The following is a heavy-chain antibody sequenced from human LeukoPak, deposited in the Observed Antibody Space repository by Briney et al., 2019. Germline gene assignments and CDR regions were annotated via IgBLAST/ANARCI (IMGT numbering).Heavy chain of an antibody. D-gene: IGHD3-10*01. CDR1: GFTFSSCG. J-gene: IGHJ5*02. CDR3: AKDLGLLWFGEFVFDP. CDR2: ISYDGSNK. V-gene: IGHV3-30*18. Sequence: GRSLRLSCAASGFTFSSCGMHWVRQAPGKGLEWVAVISYDGSNKYYADSVKGRFTISRDNSKNTLYLQMNSLRAEDTAVYYCAKDLGLLWFGEFVFDPWGQGTLVTVSS.